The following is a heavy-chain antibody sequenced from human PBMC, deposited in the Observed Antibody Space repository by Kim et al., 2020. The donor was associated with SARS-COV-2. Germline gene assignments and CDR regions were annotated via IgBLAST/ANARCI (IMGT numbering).Heavy chain of an antibody. Sequence: GGSLRLSCAASGFIFSTYAMHWVRQAPGKGLESVSAISGNGGNTYYPNSVKGRFTISRDNSKNILFLQMGSLRAEDMAVYYCARSLHDYGGNYFDYWGQG. CDR1: GFIFSTYA. J-gene: IGHJ4*02. CDR2: ISGNGGNT. D-gene: IGHD4-17*01. V-gene: IGHV3-64*01. CDR3: ARSLHDYGGNYFDY.